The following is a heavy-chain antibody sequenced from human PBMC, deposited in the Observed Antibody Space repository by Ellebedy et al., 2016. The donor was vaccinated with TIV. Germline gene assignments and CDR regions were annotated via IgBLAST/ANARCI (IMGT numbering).Heavy chain of an antibody. J-gene: IGHJ4*02. CDR2: IYSGGST. Sequence: PGGSLRLSCAASGFTVSNNYISWVRQAPGKGLEWVSVIYSGGSTYYAASVKGRFTSSRDNAKNTLYLQMNSRRAEDTAVYYCASRPRGWGQGTLVTVSS. V-gene: IGHV3-53*01. D-gene: IGHD3-10*01. CDR1: GFTVSNNY. CDR3: ASRPRG.